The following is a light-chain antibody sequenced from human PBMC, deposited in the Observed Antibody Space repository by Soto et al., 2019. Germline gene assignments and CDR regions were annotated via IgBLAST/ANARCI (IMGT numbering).Light chain of an antibody. CDR2: KAS. CDR1: QTISSW. CDR3: QQDKSSPDG. J-gene: IGKJ1*01. V-gene: IGKV1-5*03. Sequence: EIQITHPLVSLWRSVSNRVTITCRASQTISSWLAWYQQKPGKAPKLLIYKASTLKSGVPSRFSGSGSGTEFTLTISSLQPDDFATYCCQQDKSSPDGFGQGTKVDIK.